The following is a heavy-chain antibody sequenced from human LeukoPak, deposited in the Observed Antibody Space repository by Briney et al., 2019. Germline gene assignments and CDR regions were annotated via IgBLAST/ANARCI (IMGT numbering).Heavy chain of an antibody. D-gene: IGHD3-22*01. CDR3: ARGVPWLLLRRFDY. CDR1: GFTFSSYS. CDR2: INHSGST. Sequence: PGGSLRLSCAASGFTFSSYSMNWVRQPPGKGLEWIGEINHSGSTNYNPSLKSRVTISVDTSKNQFSLKLSSVTAADTAVYYCARGVPWLLLRRFDYWGQGTLVTVSS. J-gene: IGHJ4*02. V-gene: IGHV4-34*01.